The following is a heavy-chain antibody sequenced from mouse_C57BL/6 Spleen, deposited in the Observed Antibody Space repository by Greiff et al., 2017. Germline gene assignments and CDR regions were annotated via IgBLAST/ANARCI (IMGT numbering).Heavy chain of an antibody. CDR2: IHPNSGST. J-gene: IGHJ4*01. CDR3: ARERAYYSPEDY. CDR1: GYTFTSYW. V-gene: IGHV1-64*01. D-gene: IGHD2-12*01. Sequence: QVLLQQPGAELVKPGASVKLSCKASGYTFTSYWMHWVKQRPGQGLEWIGMIHPNSGSTNYNEKFKSKATLTVDKSSSTAYMQLSSLTSEDSAVYYCARERAYYSPEDYWGQGTSVTVSS.